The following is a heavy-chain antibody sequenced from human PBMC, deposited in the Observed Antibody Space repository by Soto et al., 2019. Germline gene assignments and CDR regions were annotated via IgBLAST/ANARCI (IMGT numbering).Heavy chain of an antibody. CDR3: ASAEPYYDILTGYSRPYYFDY. V-gene: IGHV4-39*07. CDR1: GGSISSYY. D-gene: IGHD3-9*01. J-gene: IGHJ4*02. Sequence: SETLSLTCTVSGGSISSYYWGWIRQPPGKGLEWIGSIYYSGSTYYNPSLKSRVTISVDTSKNQFSLKLSSVTAADTAVYYCASAEPYYDILTGYSRPYYFDYWGQGTLVTVSS. CDR2: IYYSGST.